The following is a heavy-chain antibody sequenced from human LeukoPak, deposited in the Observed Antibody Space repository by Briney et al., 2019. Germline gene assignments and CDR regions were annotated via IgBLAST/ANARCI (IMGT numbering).Heavy chain of an antibody. CDR1: GFTFSSYA. J-gene: IGHJ4*02. V-gene: IGHV3-23*01. Sequence: GGSLRLSCAASGFTFSSYAMNWVRQAPGRGLEWVSAISGGGGSTYYADSVKGRFTISRDNSKNTLYLQMNSLRAEDTAVYYCAKGKDDSSGWYFFYWGQGTLVTVSS. CDR2: ISGGGGST. D-gene: IGHD6-19*01. CDR3: AKGKDDSSGWYFFY.